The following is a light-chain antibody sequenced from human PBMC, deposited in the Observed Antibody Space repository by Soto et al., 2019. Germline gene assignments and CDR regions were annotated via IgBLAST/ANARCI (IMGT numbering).Light chain of an antibody. J-gene: IGKJ2*01. CDR3: QYYGSAPYT. Sequence: EIEMTQSPSSLSASVGDRVTITCRASQSISNNLAWYQQKPGKVPKLLIYAASTMPAGVPSWFSGSGSATDIPLTISSLSAEVVASYCHQYYGSAPYTFGRGTKVEIK. CDR1: QSISNN. CDR2: AAS. V-gene: IGKV1-27*01.